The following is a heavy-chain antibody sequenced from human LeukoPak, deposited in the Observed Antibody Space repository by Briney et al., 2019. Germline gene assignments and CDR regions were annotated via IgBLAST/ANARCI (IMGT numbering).Heavy chain of an antibody. CDR2: ISTGSGFI. D-gene: IGHD3-22*01. V-gene: IGHV3-21*01. CDR3: ARTDYYDKSIDY. Sequence: PGGSLRLSCAASGFTFSSYRMNWVRNAPGKGLEWVSSISTGSGFIYYADSVKGRFTISRDIDKNSLYLQMNSLRAEDTAMYYCARTDYYDKSIDYWGQGTLVTVSS. CDR1: GFTFSSYR. J-gene: IGHJ4*02.